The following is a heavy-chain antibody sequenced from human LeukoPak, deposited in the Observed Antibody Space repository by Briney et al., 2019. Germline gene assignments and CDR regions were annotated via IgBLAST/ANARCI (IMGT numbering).Heavy chain of an antibody. CDR1: GGSISSSSYY. D-gene: IGHD3-10*01. V-gene: IGHV4-39*01. J-gene: IGHJ6*03. CDR2: IYYSGST. Sequence: PSETLSLTCTVSGGSISSSSYYWGWIRQPPGKGLEWIGSIYYSGSTYYNPSLKSRVTISVDTSKNQFSLKLSSVTAADTAVYYCALCGSGSYYYYYYYYMDVWGKGTTVTISS. CDR3: ALCGSGSYYYYYYYYMDV.